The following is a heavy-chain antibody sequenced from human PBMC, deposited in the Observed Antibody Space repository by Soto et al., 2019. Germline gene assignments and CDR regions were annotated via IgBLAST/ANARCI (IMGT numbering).Heavy chain of an antibody. Sequence: QLQLQESGSGLVKPSETLSLTCAVSGGSISSGAYSWSWIRQPPGKDLEWIGYIYQSGNTYYNPTDDSGVTIAVATSKKQLYQKLTSVTVADTAVYYCARGLRPFSPHWYFDLWGRGTLVTVSS. CDR2: IYQSGNT. CDR1: GGSISSGAYS. J-gene: IGHJ2*01. V-gene: IGHV4-30-2*01. CDR3: ARGLRPFSPHWYFDL.